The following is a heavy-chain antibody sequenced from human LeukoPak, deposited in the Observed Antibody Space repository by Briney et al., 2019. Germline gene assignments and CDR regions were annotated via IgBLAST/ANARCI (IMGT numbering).Heavy chain of an antibody. J-gene: IGHJ4*02. CDR3: AREGPIVGATHLVDY. D-gene: IGHD1-26*01. CDR2: INPNSGGT. Sequence: VASVKVSCKASGYTFTDYYMHWVRQAPGQGLEWMGWINPNSGGTNYAQKFQCRVTMTRDTSISTAYMELSRLRSDDTAVYYCAREGPIVGATHLVDYWGQGTLATVSS. V-gene: IGHV1-2*02. CDR1: GYTFTDYY.